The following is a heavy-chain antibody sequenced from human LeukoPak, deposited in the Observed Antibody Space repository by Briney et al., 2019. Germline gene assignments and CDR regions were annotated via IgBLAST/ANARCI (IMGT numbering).Heavy chain of an antibody. CDR1: GFTFSSYA. V-gene: IGHV3-23*01. CDR3: VKNEGGYSYAYDDY. J-gene: IGHJ4*02. CDR2: ISGSGGST. D-gene: IGHD5-18*01. Sequence: GGSLRLSCAASGFTFSSYAMSWVRQAPGKGLEWVSAISGSGGSTYYADSVKGRFTISRDNSKNTLYLQMNSLRAEDTAVYYCVKNEGGYSYAYDDYWGQGTLVTVSS.